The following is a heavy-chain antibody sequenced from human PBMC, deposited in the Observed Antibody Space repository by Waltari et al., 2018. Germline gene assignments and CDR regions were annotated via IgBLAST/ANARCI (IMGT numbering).Heavy chain of an antibody. CDR3: ARERVGAPFDY. CDR2: ISSSGSTI. J-gene: IGHJ4*02. V-gene: IGHV3-48*03. Sequence: EVQLVESGGGLVQPGGSLRLSCAASGFTFSSYEMNWVRQAPGKGLGWVSYISSSGSTIYYADSGKGRFTISRDNAKNSLYLQMNSLRAEDTAVYYCARERVGAPFDYWGQGTLVTVSS. D-gene: IGHD1-26*01. CDR1: GFTFSSYE.